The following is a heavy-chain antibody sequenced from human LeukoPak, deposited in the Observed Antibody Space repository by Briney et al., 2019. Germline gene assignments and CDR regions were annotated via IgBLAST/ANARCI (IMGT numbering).Heavy chain of an antibody. CDR1: GYIFTNYY. D-gene: IGHD5-18*01. CDR3: ARDKIHLGDY. J-gene: IGHJ4*02. CDR2: INPSGGST. V-gene: IGHV1-46*01. Sequence: ASVKVSCKASGYIFTNYYMHWVRQAPGQGLEWMGIINPSGGSTNYARKFQGRVTLTRDTSTSTAYMELNSLRSDDTAVYYCARDKIHLGDYWGQGTLVTVSS.